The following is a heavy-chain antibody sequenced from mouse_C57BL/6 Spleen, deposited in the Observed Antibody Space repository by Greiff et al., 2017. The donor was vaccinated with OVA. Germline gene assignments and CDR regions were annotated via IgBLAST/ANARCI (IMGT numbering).Heavy chain of an antibody. CDR2: ISSGSSTI. CDR3: ARRYYGSSSFDY. CDR1: GFTFSDYG. D-gene: IGHD1-1*01. Sequence: DVQLQESGGGLVKPGGSLKLSCAASGFTFSDYGMHWVRQAPEKALEWVAYISSGSSTIYYADTVKGRFTISRDNAKNTLFLQMTSLRSEDTAMYYGARRYYGSSSFDYWGQGTTLTVSS. V-gene: IGHV5-17*01. J-gene: IGHJ2*01.